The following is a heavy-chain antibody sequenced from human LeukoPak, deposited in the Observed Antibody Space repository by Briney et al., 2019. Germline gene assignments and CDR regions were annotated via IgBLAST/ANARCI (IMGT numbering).Heavy chain of an antibody. CDR3: ARLSTGTYMPPY. Sequence: SETLSLTCTVSGGSISSSSYYWGWIRQPPGKGLEWIGEIYHSGNTNYNPSLKSRVTMSVDKSKNQFSLRLSSVTAADTAVYYCARLSTGTYMPPYWGQGTLVTVSS. J-gene: IGHJ4*02. V-gene: IGHV4-61*05. D-gene: IGHD1-26*01. CDR2: IYHSGNT. CDR1: GGSISSSSYY.